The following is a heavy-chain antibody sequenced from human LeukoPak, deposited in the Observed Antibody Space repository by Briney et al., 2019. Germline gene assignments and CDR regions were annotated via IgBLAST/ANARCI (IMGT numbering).Heavy chain of an antibody. V-gene: IGHV3-23*01. D-gene: IGHD4-23*01. CDR2: ISDSGAYT. CDR1: GFAFSSYG. CDR3: AKDRLTLDAFDI. Sequence: HPGGSLRLSCAASGFAFSSYGMSWVRQAPGKGLEWVSGISDSGAYTYYADSVKGRFTISRDNSKNTVYVQMNSLRAEDTALYYCAKDRLTLDAFDIWGQGTMVTVSS. J-gene: IGHJ3*02.